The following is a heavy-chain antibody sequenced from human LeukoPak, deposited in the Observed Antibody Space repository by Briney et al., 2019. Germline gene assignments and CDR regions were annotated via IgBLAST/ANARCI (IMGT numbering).Heavy chain of an antibody. CDR1: GGSISSYY. J-gene: IGHJ4*02. Sequence: SETLSLTCTVSGGSISSYYWSWIRQPPGKGLEWIGYIYYSGSTNYNPSLKSRVTISVDTSKNQFSLKLSSVTAADTAVYYCARGIFGVVPKTFDCWGQGTLVTVSS. V-gene: IGHV4-59*01. CDR3: ARGIFGVVPKTFDC. CDR2: IYYSGST. D-gene: IGHD3-3*01.